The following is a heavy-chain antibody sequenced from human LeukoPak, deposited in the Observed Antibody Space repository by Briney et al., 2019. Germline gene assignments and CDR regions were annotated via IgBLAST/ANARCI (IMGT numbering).Heavy chain of an antibody. D-gene: IGHD3-22*01. Sequence: GGSLRLSCAASGFTFSSYSMNWVRQAPGKGLEWVSSINSSSSYIYYADSVKGRFTISRDNAKNSLYLQMNSLRAEDTAVYYCARDPIVEDAFDIWGQGTMVTVSS. CDR1: GFTFSSYS. CDR3: ARDPIVEDAFDI. J-gene: IGHJ3*02. CDR2: INSSSSYI. V-gene: IGHV3-21*01.